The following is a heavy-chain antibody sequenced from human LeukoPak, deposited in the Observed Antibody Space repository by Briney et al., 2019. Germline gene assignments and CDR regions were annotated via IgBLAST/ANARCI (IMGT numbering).Heavy chain of an antibody. CDR3: ARDISYYDYVWGSYRDNWFDP. CDR1: GYTFTSYY. J-gene: IGHJ5*02. V-gene: IGHV1-46*01. D-gene: IGHD3-16*02. Sequence: ASVKVSCKASGYTFTSYYMHWVRQAPGQGLEWMGIINPSGGSTSYAQKFQGRVTMTRDMSTSTVYMELSSLRSEDTAVYYCARDISYYDYVWGSYRDNWFDPWGQGTLVTVSS. CDR2: INPSGGST.